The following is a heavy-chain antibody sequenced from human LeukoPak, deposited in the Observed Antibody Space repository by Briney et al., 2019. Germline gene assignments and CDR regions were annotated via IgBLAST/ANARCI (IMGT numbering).Heavy chain of an antibody. V-gene: IGHV4-30-4*01. CDR1: GGSISSGDYY. D-gene: IGHD3-22*01. CDR2: IYYSGST. CDR3: ARDEEDYYDSSGLDY. J-gene: IGHJ4*02. Sequence: SETLSLTCTVSGGSISSGDYYWSWIRQPPGKGLEWIGYIYYSGSTYYNPSLKSRVTISVDTSKNQFSLKLSSVTAADTAVYYCARDEEDYYDSSGLDYWGQGTLVTVSS.